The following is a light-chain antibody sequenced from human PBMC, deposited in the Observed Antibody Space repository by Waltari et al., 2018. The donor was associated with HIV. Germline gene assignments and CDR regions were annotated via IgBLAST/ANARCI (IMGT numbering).Light chain of an antibody. Sequence: EIVLTQSPGTLSLSPGERATLSCRASQSVSSCYLAWYQQKPGQAPRLINYGASSRATGIPDRFSGSGSGTDFTLTISRLEPEDFAVYYCQQYGSSLLTFGGGTKVEIK. CDR1: QSVSSCY. J-gene: IGKJ4*01. CDR2: GAS. V-gene: IGKV3-20*01. CDR3: QQYGSSLLT.